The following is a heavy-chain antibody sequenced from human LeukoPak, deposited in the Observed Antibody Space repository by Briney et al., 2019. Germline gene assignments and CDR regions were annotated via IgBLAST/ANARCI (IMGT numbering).Heavy chain of an antibody. D-gene: IGHD3-9*01. CDR3: ARDPYDILTGYQFPDY. J-gene: IGHJ4*02. V-gene: IGHV3-7*01. CDR2: INEDGSEK. CDR1: GFTFSTYA. Sequence: GGSLRLSCAASGFTFSTYAMNWVRQAPGKGLEWVANINEDGSEKHYVDSVKGRFTISRDNAKNSLYLQMNSLRAEDAAVYYCARDPYDILTGYQFPDYWGQGTLVTVSS.